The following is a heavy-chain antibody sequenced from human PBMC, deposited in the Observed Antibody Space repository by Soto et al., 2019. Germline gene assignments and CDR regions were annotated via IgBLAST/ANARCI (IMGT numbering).Heavy chain of an antibody. CDR1: GFTFSNYW. CDR3: ARDPDNHDDKRDS. V-gene: IGHV3-7*01. Sequence: GGSLRLSCTASGFTFSNYWMTWVRQAPGKGLEWVANIKHDGSARFYVDSVKGRFTISRDNAKNSLYLEMNSLRDEDTAVYYCARDPDNHDDKRDSWGQGTLVTVSS. J-gene: IGHJ5*01. D-gene: IGHD1-20*01. CDR2: IKHDGSAR.